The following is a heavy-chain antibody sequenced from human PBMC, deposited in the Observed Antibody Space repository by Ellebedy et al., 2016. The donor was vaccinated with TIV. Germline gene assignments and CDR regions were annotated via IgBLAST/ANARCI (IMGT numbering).Heavy chain of an antibody. D-gene: IGHD2-8*02. J-gene: IGHJ6*03. V-gene: IGHV3-30*18. CDR2: ISYDGSNK. CDR1: GFTFSSYG. Sequence: GGSLRLXXAASGFTFSSYGMHWVRQAPGKGLEWVAVISYDGSNKYYADSVKGRFTISRDNSKNTLYLQMNSLRAEDTAVYYCAKDSSNYADNAYWWAYYYYYMDVWGKGTTVTVSS. CDR3: AKDSSNYADNAYWWAYYYYYMDV.